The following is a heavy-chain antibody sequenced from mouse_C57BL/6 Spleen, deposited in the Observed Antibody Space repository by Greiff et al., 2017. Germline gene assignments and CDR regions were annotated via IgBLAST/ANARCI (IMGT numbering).Heavy chain of an antibody. CDR1: GYTFTSYG. CDR2: IYPRIGNT. Sequence: VHLVESGAELARPGASVKLSCKASGYTFTSYGISWVKQRTGQGLEWIGEIYPRIGNTYYNEKFKGKATLTADKSSSPAYMELSSLTSEDSAVYFCARSPLTTVVATDFDDWGHGTTLTVSS. J-gene: IGHJ2*01. V-gene: IGHV1-81*01. D-gene: IGHD1-1*01. CDR3: ARSPLTTVVATDFDD.